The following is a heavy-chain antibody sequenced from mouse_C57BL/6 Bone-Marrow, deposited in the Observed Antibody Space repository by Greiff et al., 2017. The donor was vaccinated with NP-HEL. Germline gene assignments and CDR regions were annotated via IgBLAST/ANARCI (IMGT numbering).Heavy chain of an antibody. CDR2: ISSGGSYT. CDR3: ARQGYYGSGDY. J-gene: IGHJ2*01. D-gene: IGHD1-1*01. CDR1: GFTFSSYG. V-gene: IGHV5-6*01. Sequence: EVQLQESGGDLVKPGGSLKLSCAASGFTFSSYGMSWVRQTPDKRLEWVATISSGGSYTYYPDSVKGRFTISRDNAKNTLYLQMSSLKSEDTAMYYCARQGYYGSGDYWGQGTTLTVSS.